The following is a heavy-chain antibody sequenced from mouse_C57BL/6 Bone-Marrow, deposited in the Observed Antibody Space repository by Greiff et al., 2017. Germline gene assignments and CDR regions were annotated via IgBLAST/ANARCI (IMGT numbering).Heavy chain of an antibody. CDR2: IRSKSNNYAT. Sequence: GGGLVQPKGSLKLSCAASGFSFNTYAMNWVRQAPGKGLEWVARIRSKSNNYATYYAYSVKDSFTIPRDDSESMLYLQMNILTTEDTAMYYCVRIQLWLRGWFAYWGQGTLVTVSA. CDR3: VRIQLWLRGWFAY. V-gene: IGHV10-1*01. CDR1: GFSFNTYA. J-gene: IGHJ3*01. D-gene: IGHD3-1*01.